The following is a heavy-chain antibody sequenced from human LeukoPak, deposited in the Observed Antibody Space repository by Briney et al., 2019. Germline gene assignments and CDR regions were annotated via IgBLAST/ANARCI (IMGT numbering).Heavy chain of an antibody. CDR3: ARYPNYDSSGYIIRDDAFDI. Sequence: PGGSLRLSCAASGFTFDDYGMSWVRQAPGKGLEWVSGINWNGGSTGYADSVKGRFTISRDNAKNSLYLQMNSPRAEDTALYYCARYPNYDSSGYIIRDDAFDIWGQGTMVTVSS. D-gene: IGHD3-22*01. V-gene: IGHV3-20*04. J-gene: IGHJ3*02. CDR2: INWNGGST. CDR1: GFTFDDYG.